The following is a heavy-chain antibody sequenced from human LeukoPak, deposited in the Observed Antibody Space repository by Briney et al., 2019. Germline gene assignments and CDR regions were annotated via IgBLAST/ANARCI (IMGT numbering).Heavy chain of an antibody. V-gene: IGHV4-59*08. D-gene: IGHD6-13*01. CDR2: IYYSGST. CDR3: ARHLSSSWYSI. Sequence: SETLSLTCTVSGGSISSYYWSWIRQPPGKGLEWIGYIYYSGSTNYSPSLKSRVTISVDTSKNQFSLKLSSVTAADTAVYYCARHLSSSWYSIWGQGTMVTVSS. CDR1: GGSISSYY. J-gene: IGHJ3*02.